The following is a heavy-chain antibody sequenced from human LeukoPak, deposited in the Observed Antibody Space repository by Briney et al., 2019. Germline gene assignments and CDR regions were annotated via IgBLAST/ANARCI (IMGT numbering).Heavy chain of an antibody. V-gene: IGHV4-34*01. J-gene: IGHJ6*02. CDR3: ASRQDCSGGSCYSGDYYYYYGLDV. CDR2: INHSGST. CDR1: GGSFSGYY. Sequence: SETLSLTCAVYGGSFSGYYWSWIRQPPGKGLEWIGEINHSGSTNYNPSLKSRVTISVDTSKNQFSLKLSSVTAAATAVYYCASRQDCSGGSCYSGDYYYYYGLDVWRQGTTVTVSS. D-gene: IGHD2-15*01.